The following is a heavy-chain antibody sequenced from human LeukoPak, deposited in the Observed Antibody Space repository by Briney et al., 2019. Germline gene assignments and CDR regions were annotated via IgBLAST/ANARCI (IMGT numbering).Heavy chain of an antibody. J-gene: IGHJ4*02. CDR3: ARRSEQWLVLDY. Sequence: SETLSLTCAVYGGSFSGYYWSWIRQPPGKGLEWIGYIYYSGSTNYNPSLKSRVTISVDTSKNQFSLKLSSVTAADTAVYYCARRSEQWLVLDYWGQGTLVTVSS. CDR1: GGSFSGYY. CDR2: IYYSGST. D-gene: IGHD6-19*01. V-gene: IGHV4-59*01.